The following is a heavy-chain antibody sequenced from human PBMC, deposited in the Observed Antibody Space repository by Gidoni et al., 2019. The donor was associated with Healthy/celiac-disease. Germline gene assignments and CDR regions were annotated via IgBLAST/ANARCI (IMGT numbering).Heavy chain of an antibody. Sequence: QVQLVQSGAEVKKPGSSVQVSCKASGGTFSSYAISWVRQAPGQGLEWMGRIIPILGIANDAQKFQGRVTITADKSTSTAYMELSSLRSEDTAVYYCARELYSSSWYRFDYWGQGTLVTVSS. CDR2: IIPILGIA. CDR3: ARELYSSSWYRFDY. J-gene: IGHJ4*02. V-gene: IGHV1-69*09. D-gene: IGHD6-13*01. CDR1: GGTFSSYA.